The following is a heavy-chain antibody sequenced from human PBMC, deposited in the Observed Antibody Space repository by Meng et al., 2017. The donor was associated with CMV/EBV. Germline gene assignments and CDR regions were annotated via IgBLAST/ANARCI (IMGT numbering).Heavy chain of an antibody. Sequence: QVQLQESGPGLVKPSETPSHTCMLAGGSSTSYYGSWIRQPAGKGLEWIGRIYTSGSTNYNPSLKSRVTMSVDTSKNQFSLKLSSVTAADTAVYYCARGSYYRYVIDYWGQGTLVTVSS. CDR1: GGSSTSYY. CDR3: ARGSYYRYVIDY. J-gene: IGHJ4*02. D-gene: IGHD2-21*01. CDR2: IYTSGST. V-gene: IGHV4-4*07.